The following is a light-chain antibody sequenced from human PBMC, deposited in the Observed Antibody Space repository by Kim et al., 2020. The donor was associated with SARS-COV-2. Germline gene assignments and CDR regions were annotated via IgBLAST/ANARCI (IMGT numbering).Light chain of an antibody. CDR2: AAS. V-gene: IGKV1-27*01. Sequence: SSVGDRVTITCRASQCISNYLAWYQQQPGKVPRLLIYAASTLQTGVPSRFSGSGSGTDFTLTISSLQPEDVATYYCQKYNSAPQTFGQGTKVDIK. J-gene: IGKJ1*01. CDR3: QKYNSAPQT. CDR1: QCISNY.